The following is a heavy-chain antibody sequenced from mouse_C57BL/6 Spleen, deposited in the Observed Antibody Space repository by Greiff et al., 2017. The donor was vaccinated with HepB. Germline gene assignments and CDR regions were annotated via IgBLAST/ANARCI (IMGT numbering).Heavy chain of an antibody. Sequence: VQLQQSGPELVKPGASVKIPCKASGYTFTDYNMDWVKQSHGKSLEWIGDINPNNGGTIYNQKFKGKATLTVDKSSSPAYMELRSLTSEDTAVYYCARRDYYGSSLCFDYWGQGTTLTVSS. CDR2: INPNNGGT. CDR3: ARRDYYGSSLCFDY. D-gene: IGHD1-1*01. CDR1: GYTFTDYN. J-gene: IGHJ2*01. V-gene: IGHV1-18*01.